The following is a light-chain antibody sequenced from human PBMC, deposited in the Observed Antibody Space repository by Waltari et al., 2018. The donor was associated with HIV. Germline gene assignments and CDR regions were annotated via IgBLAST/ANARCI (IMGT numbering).Light chain of an antibody. V-gene: IGLV3-25*03. CDR2: KDT. J-gene: IGLJ3*02. Sequence: SYELTQPPSVSVSPGQTARITCSGDALPTQYAYWYQQKPGQAPVLVIYKDTERPSGIPERFSGSSSGTTVTLTISGVQAEDYADYYCLSADTSVTWVFGGGTKLTVL. CDR1: ALPTQY. CDR3: LSADTSVTWV.